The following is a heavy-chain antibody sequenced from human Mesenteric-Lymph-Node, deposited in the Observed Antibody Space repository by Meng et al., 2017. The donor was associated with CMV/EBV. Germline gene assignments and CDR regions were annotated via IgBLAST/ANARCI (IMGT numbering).Heavy chain of an antibody. Sequence: SETLSLTCAVNGASFSVYSWSWIRRSPGKGLEWIGEINHSGSTNFTPSLKSRVTISVDTSKNQFSLKLSSVTAADTAVYYCAKDMWEYQLPDGSWGQGTLVTVSS. D-gene: IGHD2-2*01. CDR2: INHSGST. CDR1: GASFSVYS. J-gene: IGHJ5*02. CDR3: AKDMWEYQLPDGS. V-gene: IGHV4-34*01.